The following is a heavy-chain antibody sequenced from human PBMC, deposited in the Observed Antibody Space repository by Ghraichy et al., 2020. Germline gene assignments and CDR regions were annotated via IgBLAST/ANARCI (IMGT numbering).Heavy chain of an antibody. J-gene: IGHJ4*02. Sequence: GGSLRLSCAASEFTFSSSAMSWVRQSPGRGLEWVAVISGSGVSTRYADSLKGRFTISRDNSKNTLYLQMNSLRVEDTAIYYCAKGSMVRGFDYWGQGTLVNVSS. V-gene: IGHV3-23*01. CDR2: ISGSGVST. CDR3: AKGSMVRGFDY. CDR1: EFTFSSSA. D-gene: IGHD3-10*01.